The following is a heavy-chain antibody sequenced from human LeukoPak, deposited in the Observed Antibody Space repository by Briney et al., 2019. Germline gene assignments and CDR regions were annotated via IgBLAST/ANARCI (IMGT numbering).Heavy chain of an antibody. D-gene: IGHD6-19*01. CDR1: GFSFSSYE. CDR2: IGSSGNTI. J-gene: IGHJ3*02. V-gene: IGHV3-48*03. CDR3: AREGSSGWSNDDAFDI. Sequence: GGSLRLSCAASGFSFSSYEMNWVRQAPGKGLEWVSYIGSSGNTIYHADSVKGRFTISRDNAKNSLYLQMNSLRAEDTAVYYCAREGSSGWSNDDAFDIWGQGTMVTVSS.